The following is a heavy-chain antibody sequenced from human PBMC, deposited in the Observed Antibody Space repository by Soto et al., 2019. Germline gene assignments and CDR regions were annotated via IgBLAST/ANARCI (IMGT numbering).Heavy chain of an antibody. Sequence: PGGSLRLSCAASGFTFSSYAMSWVRQAPGKGLEWVSAISGSGGSTYYADSGKGRFTISRDNSKNTLYLQMNSPRAEDTAVYYCAKKPDGYGAHPNFDYWGQGTLVTVSS. CDR2: ISGSGGST. D-gene: IGHD5-18*01. J-gene: IGHJ4*02. CDR3: AKKPDGYGAHPNFDY. V-gene: IGHV3-23*01. CDR1: GFTFSSYA.